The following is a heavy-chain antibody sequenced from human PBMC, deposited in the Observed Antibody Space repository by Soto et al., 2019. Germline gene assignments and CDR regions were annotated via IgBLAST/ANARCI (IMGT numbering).Heavy chain of an antibody. CDR2: TYYRSKWYN. J-gene: IGHJ6*02. D-gene: IGHD3-3*01. CDR3: ARGPGVLITGIGLDV. Sequence: SQTLSLTCAISGDTVSTNSATWNWIRQSPSRGLEWLGRTYYRSKWYNDYGRSLQSRMTINTDTCKNQFSLQLNSVTPEDTAVYFCARGPGVLITGIGLDVWGQGTTVTVSS. V-gene: IGHV6-1*01. CDR1: GDTVSTNSAT.